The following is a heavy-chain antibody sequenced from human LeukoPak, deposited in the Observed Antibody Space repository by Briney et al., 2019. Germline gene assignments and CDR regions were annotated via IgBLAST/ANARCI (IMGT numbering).Heavy chain of an antibody. J-gene: IGHJ4*02. CDR2: IYTSGST. V-gene: IGHV4-59*10. Sequence: SETLSLTCAVYGGSFSGYYWSWIRQPPGKGLEWIGRIYTSGSTNYTPSLKSRVTISVDTSKNQFSLKLSSVTAADTTVYYCASSPRTGDENYWGQGTLVTVSS. CDR1: GGSFSGYY. CDR3: ASSPRTGDENY. D-gene: IGHD7-27*01.